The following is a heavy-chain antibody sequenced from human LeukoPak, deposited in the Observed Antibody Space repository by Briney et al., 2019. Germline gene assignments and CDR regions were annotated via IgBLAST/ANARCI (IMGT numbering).Heavy chain of an antibody. Sequence: SETLSLTCTVSGGSISSYYWSWIRQPPGKGLEWIGYIYYSGSTNYNPSLKSRVTISVDTSKNQFSLKLSSVTAADTAVYYCARHRGYSYGSNGKLDYWGQGTLVTVSS. V-gene: IGHV4-59*08. J-gene: IGHJ4*02. CDR3: ARHRGYSYGSNGKLDY. CDR1: GGSISSYY. CDR2: IYYSGST. D-gene: IGHD5-18*01.